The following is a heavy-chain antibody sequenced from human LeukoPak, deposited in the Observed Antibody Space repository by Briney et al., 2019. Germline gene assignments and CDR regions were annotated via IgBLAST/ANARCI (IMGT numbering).Heavy chain of an antibody. CDR1: GGSISSYY. Sequence: SETLSLTCTVSGGSISSYYWSWIRQPPGKGLEWIGYIYYSGSTNYNPSLKSRVTISVDTSKNQFSLKLSSVTAADTAVYVCARVGIVAKMVDHWGQGTLVTVSS. V-gene: IGHV4-59*01. D-gene: IGHD5-12*01. J-gene: IGHJ4*02. CDR3: ARVGIVAKMVDH. CDR2: IYYSGST.